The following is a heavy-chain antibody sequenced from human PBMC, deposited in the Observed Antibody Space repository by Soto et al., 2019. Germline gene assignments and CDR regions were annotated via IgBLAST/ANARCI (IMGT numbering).Heavy chain of an antibody. V-gene: IGHV4-38-2*02. CDR1: DYSISSGHY. Sequence: SETLSLTCAVSDYSISSGHYWGWIRQPPGKGLEWIGSIYHGGITDYNPSLKSRVTISVDTSKNQFSLKLTSVTAADTAVYYCAREVVDGTGVGWFEPWGQGTLVTV. D-gene: IGHD2-15*01. CDR2: IYHGGIT. J-gene: IGHJ5*02. CDR3: AREVVDGTGVGWFEP.